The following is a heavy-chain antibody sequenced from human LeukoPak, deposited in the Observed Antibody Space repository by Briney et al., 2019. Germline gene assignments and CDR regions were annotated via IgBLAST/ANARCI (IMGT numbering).Heavy chain of an antibody. CDR2: ISGSGGST. J-gene: IGHJ4*02. V-gene: IGHV3-23*01. CDR1: GFTFRSYA. Sequence: GGSLRLSCAASGFTFRSYAMSWVRQAPGKGLELVSGISGSGGSTYYVDSVEGRFTISRDNSKNTLYLQMNSLRAEDTAVYYCAKEDISSGYRFDYWGQGTLVTVSS. CDR3: AKEDISSGYRFDY. D-gene: IGHD3-22*01.